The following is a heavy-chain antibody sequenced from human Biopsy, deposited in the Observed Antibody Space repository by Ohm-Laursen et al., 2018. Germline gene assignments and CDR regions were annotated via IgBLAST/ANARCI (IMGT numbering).Heavy chain of an antibody. CDR1: GFTFSRYA. D-gene: IGHD2-8*02. J-gene: IGHJ5*01. CDR3: AKDRDLNLLAWFDP. V-gene: IGHV3-23*01. CDR2: ISGSGRT. Sequence: LSLTCAASGFTFSRYAMSWVRQAPGKGLEWVSAISGSGRTYYADSVKGRFTISRDNSKSTLLLQLSSLRAEDTAVYHGAKDRDLNLLAWFDPWGQGTLVTVSS.